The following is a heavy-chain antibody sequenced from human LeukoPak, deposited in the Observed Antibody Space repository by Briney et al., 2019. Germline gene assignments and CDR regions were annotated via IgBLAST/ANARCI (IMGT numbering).Heavy chain of an antibody. CDR1: GYTFTGYY. V-gene: IGHV1-2*02. Sequence: ASVKVSCKASGYTFTGYYMHWVRQAPGQGLEWMGWINPNSGGTNYAQKFQGRVTMTRDTSISTAYMELSRLRSDDTAEYYCARAAPISLNFDYWGQGTLVTVSS. CDR2: INPNSGGT. D-gene: IGHD3-9*01. J-gene: IGHJ4*02. CDR3: ARAAPISLNFDY.